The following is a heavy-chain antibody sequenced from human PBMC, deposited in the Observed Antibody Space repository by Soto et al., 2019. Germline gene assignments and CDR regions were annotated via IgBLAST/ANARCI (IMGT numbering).Heavy chain of an antibody. D-gene: IGHD6-6*01. J-gene: IGHJ6*03. Sequence: ASVKVSCKASGYTFTSYDINLVRQATVQVLELIVWINPNIFNTCYSQKFQGRFTITMNTSIITSYIELIILISEDTAVYYCSRXLVKLVEDVYYYYYMDVWGKGTTVTVSS. CDR1: GYTFTSYD. CDR3: SRXLVKLVEDVYYYYYMDV. CDR2: INPNIFNT. V-gene: IGHV1-8*01.